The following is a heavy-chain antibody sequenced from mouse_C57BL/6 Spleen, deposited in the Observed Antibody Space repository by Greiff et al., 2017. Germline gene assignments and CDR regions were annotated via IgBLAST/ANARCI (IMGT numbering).Heavy chain of an antibody. CDR3: ARDYYGSSPWYFDY. Sequence: EVKLVESGGGLVKPGGSLKLSCAASGFTFSSYAMSWVRQTPEKRLEWVATISDGGSYTYYPDNVKGRFTISRDTAKNNLYLQMSHLKSEDTAMYYCARDYYGSSPWYFDYWGQGTTLTVSS. D-gene: IGHD1-1*01. J-gene: IGHJ2*01. V-gene: IGHV5-4*01. CDR2: ISDGGSYT. CDR1: GFTFSSYA.